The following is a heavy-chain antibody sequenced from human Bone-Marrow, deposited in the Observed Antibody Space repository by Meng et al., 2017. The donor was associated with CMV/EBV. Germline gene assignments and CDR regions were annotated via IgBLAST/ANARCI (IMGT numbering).Heavy chain of an antibody. Sequence: SETLSLTCTVSGYSISSGYYWGWIRQPPGKGLEWIGSIYHSGSTYYNPSLKSRVTISVDTSKNQFSLKLSSVTAADTAVYYCAREDGTTVTGDYWGQGKLVTVSS. J-gene: IGHJ4*02. D-gene: IGHD4-17*01. CDR1: GYSISSGYY. V-gene: IGHV4-38-2*02. CDR2: IYHSGST. CDR3: AREDGTTVTGDY.